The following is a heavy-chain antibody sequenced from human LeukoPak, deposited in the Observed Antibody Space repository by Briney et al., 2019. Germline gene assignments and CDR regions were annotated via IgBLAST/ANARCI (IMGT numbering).Heavy chain of an antibody. Sequence: PSETLSLTCTVSGGSISSYYWSWVRQPPGKGLEWIGYIYYSGSTNYNPSLKSRVTISVDTSKNQFSLKLSSVTAADTAVYYCARHVGDNSDYPDYWGQGTLVTVSS. CDR1: GGSISSYY. D-gene: IGHD3-22*01. J-gene: IGHJ4*02. V-gene: IGHV4-59*08. CDR2: IYYSGST. CDR3: ARHVGDNSDYPDY.